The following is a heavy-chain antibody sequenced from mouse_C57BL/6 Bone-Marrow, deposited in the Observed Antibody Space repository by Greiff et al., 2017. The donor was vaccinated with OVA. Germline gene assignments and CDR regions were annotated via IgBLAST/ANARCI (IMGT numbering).Heavy chain of an antibody. CDR3: TRALTGTGDFDY. Sequence: DVMLVESGEGLVKPGGSLKLSCAASGFTFSSYAMSWVRQTPEKRLEWVAYISSGGDYIYYADTVKGRFTISRDNARNTLYLQMSSLKSEDTAMYYCTRALTGTGDFDYWGQGTTLTVSS. J-gene: IGHJ2*01. V-gene: IGHV5-9-1*02. CDR2: ISSGGDYI. D-gene: IGHD4-1*01. CDR1: GFTFSSYA.